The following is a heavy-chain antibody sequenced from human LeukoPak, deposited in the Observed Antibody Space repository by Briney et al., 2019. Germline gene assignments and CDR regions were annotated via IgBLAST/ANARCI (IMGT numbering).Heavy chain of an antibody. V-gene: IGHV4-59*01. Sequence: SENLSFNCTVSGGSISSYYWSWIRQRPGKGLEWIGYSDDSGSTNYNHCIKSRVTISVDTSKNQYALKLSSVTAADTAVDYCARGAYGDYVSWGQGNLVIVSA. CDR3: ARGAYGDYVS. CDR2: SDDSGST. J-gene: IGHJ4*02. CDR1: GGSISSYY. D-gene: IGHD4-17*01.